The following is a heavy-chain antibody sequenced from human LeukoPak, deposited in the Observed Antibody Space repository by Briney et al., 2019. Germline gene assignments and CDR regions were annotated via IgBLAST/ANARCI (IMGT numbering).Heavy chain of an antibody. CDR3: ARRAWIQLFLDY. V-gene: IGHV4-34*01. Sequence: PGGSLRLSCAASGFTFSDYGMTWIRQPPGKGLEWIGEINHSGSTNYNPSLKSRVTISVDTSKNQFSLKLSSATAADTAVYYCARRAWIQLFLDYWGQGTLVTVSS. J-gene: IGHJ4*02. D-gene: IGHD5-18*01. CDR2: INHSGST. CDR1: GFTFSDYG.